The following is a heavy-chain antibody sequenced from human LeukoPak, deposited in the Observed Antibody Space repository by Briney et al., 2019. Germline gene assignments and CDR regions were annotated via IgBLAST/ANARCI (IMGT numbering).Heavy chain of an antibody. CDR3: IRDAQYYYDSTGQKTQMEIDY. J-gene: IGHJ4*02. CDR2: IRSKAYGGTT. V-gene: IGHV3-49*04. D-gene: IGHD3-22*01. CDR1: GFTFSSYA. Sequence: GGSLRLSCAASGFTFSSYAMSWVRQAPGKGLEWVGFIRSKAYGGTTEYAASVKGRFTISRDDSKSIAYLQMNSLKTEDTAVYYCIRDAQYYYDSTGQKTQMEIDYWGQGTLVTVSS.